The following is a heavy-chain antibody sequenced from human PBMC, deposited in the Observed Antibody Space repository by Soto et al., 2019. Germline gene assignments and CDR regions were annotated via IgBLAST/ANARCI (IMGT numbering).Heavy chain of an antibody. CDR3: EKGTQGGLVLPDAIPRVYYYGMDV. J-gene: IGHJ6*02. V-gene: IGHV3-30*02. CDR1: GFTFSTSG. Sequence: GGSLRLSCAASGFTFSTSGMHWVRQAPGKGLEWVAVIWYDGNNKYYADSVKGRFTISRDNSKNTLYLQMNSLRAEDTAVYYCEKGTQGGLVLPDAIPRVYYYGMDVWGQGPTVTVSS. CDR2: IWYDGNNK. D-gene: IGHD2-2*02.